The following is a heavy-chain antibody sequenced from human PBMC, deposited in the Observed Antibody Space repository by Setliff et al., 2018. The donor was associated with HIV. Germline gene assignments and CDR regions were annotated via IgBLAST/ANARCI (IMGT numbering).Heavy chain of an antibody. Sequence: PGGSLRLSCAASGFVFTDHSLHWFRQAPGEGLEWISYISATGTTVSYADSVRGRFIISRDSVRNEVYLQMKSLRVDDTALYYCVRDQLRWPERWDFDFWGQGTLVTVSS. CDR1: GFVFTDHS. CDR3: VRDQLRWPERWDFDF. D-gene: IGHD1-26*01. CDR2: ISATGTTV. V-gene: IGHV3-48*01. J-gene: IGHJ4*02.